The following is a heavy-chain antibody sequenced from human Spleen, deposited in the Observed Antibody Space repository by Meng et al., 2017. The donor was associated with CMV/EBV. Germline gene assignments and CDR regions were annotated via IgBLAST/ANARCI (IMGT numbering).Heavy chain of an antibody. CDR2: IKSKTAGGTT. Sequence: GGSLRLSCAASGFTFSNAWMSWVRQVPGKGLEWVGRIKSKTAGGTTDYAAPVKGRFTISRDDSKNTLYLQMNSLKTGDTAVYYCTTVVAVAGTYGFDIWGQGTMVTVSS. CDR1: GFTFSNAW. D-gene: IGHD6-19*01. CDR3: TTVVAVAGTYGFDI. J-gene: IGHJ3*02. V-gene: IGHV3-15*01.